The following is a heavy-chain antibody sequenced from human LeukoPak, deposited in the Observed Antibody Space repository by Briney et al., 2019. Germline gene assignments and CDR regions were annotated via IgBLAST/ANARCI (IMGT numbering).Heavy chain of an antibody. Sequence: GGSLRLSCAASGFTFDDYAMHWVRQAPGKGLEWVSLISWDGGSTYYADSVKGRFTISRDNSKNSLYLQMNSLRAEDTALYYCAKDKRTAAGIGPFDYWGQGTLVTVSS. J-gene: IGHJ4*02. CDR3: AKDKRTAAGIGPFDY. CDR1: GFTFDDYA. V-gene: IGHV3-43D*03. CDR2: ISWDGGST. D-gene: IGHD6-13*01.